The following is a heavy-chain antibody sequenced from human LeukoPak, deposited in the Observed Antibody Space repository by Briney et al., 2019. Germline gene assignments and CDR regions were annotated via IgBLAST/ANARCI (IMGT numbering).Heavy chain of an antibody. CDR3: AKVVSGYHFDY. D-gene: IGHD5-12*01. Sequence: GALRLSCAASGFTFSSYGMSWVRRAPGKGPEWVSGISGSGGDTYYADSVKGRFTISRDNSQNTLYLQMNTLRAEDTAVYYCAKVVSGYHFDYWGQGTLVTVSS. CDR1: GFTFSSYG. J-gene: IGHJ4*02. V-gene: IGHV3-23*01. CDR2: ISGSGGDT.